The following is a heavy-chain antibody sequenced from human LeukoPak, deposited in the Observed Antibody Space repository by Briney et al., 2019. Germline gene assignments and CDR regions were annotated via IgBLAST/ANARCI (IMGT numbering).Heavy chain of an antibody. Sequence: APVKVSCKASEYTFTSHYIHWVRQAPGQGLEWMGIINPSGGSTTYAQKFQGRVTMTRDTSTSTVYMELSSLKSEDTAVYYCVRVLNSSGYSDYWGQGTLVTVSS. CDR2: INPSGGST. CDR1: EYTFTSHY. CDR3: VRVLNSSGYSDY. V-gene: IGHV1-46*01. J-gene: IGHJ4*02. D-gene: IGHD3-22*01.